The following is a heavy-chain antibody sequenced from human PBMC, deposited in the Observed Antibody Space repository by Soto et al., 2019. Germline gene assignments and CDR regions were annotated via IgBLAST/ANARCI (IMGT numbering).Heavy chain of an antibody. CDR3: AVSRMAPGELVNNLVPAYYSDY. CDR1: GGSFSGYY. V-gene: IGHV4-34*01. CDR2: INHSGST. J-gene: IGHJ4*02. D-gene: IGHD3-16*01. Sequence: SETLSLTCAVYGGSFSGYYWSWIRQPPGKGLEWNGEINHSGSTNYNPSLKSRVTISVDTSKNQFSLKLSSVTAADTAVYYCAVSRMAPGELVNNLVPAYYSDYWGQGTLVTVSS.